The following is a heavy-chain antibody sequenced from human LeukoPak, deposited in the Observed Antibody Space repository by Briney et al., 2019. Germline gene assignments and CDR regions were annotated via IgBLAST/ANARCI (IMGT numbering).Heavy chain of an antibody. CDR1: GFPFSSYG. CDR2: IRYDGSNK. J-gene: IGHJ4*02. Sequence: GSLRLSCAASGFPFSSYGIHWVRQAPGKGLGGVAFIRYDGSNKYYADSVKGRFTISRDNSKNTLYLQMNSLRAEDTAVYYCAKDAGGNAAYYFDYWGQGTLVTVSS. D-gene: IGHD4-23*01. CDR3: AKDAGGNAAYYFDY. V-gene: IGHV3-30*02.